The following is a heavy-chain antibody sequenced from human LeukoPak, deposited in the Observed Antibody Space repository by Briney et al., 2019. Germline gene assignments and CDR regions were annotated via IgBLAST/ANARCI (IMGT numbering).Heavy chain of an antibody. V-gene: IGHV3-15*01. J-gene: IGHJ4*02. D-gene: IGHD3-3*01. CDR2: IKSKTDGGTT. CDR3: TTEDGVVIPHFDY. CDR1: GFTFSNAW. Sequence: GGSLRLSCAASGFTFSNAWMSWVRQAPGKGLEWVGRIKSKTDGGTTDYAAPVKGRFTISRDDSKNTLYLQMNSLKTEDTAVYYCTTEDGVVIPHFDYWGQGTLVTVSS.